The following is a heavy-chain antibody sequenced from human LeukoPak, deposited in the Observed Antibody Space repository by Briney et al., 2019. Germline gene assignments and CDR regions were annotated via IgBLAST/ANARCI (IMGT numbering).Heavy chain of an antibody. CDR3: ARDPILSRIWWYSSSWYNWFDP. V-gene: IGHV3-33*01. J-gene: IGHJ5*02. CDR1: GFTFSSYG. CDR2: IWYDGSNK. Sequence: HAGRSLRLSCAAPGFTFSSYGMHWVRQAPGKGLEWVAVIWYDGSNKYYADSVKGRFTISRDNSKNTLYLQMNSLRAEDTAVYYCARDPILSRIWWYSSSWYNWFDPWGQGTLVTVSS. D-gene: IGHD6-13*01.